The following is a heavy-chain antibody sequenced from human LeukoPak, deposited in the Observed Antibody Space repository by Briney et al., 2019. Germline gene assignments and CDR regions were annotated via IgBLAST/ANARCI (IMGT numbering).Heavy chain of an antibody. Sequence: ASVKVSCKASGYTFTGYYMHWVRQAPGQGLEWMGWISPNSGGTNYAQKFQGRVTMTRDTSISTAYMELSRLRFDDTAVYYCAKDPFDQMLPENWFDPWGQGTLVTVSS. CDR3: AKDPFDQMLPENWFDP. J-gene: IGHJ5*02. CDR2: ISPNSGGT. CDR1: GYTFTGYY. V-gene: IGHV1-2*02. D-gene: IGHD2-2*01.